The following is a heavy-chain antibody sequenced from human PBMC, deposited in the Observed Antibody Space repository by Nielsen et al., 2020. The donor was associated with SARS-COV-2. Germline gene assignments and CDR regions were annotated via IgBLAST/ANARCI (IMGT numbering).Heavy chain of an antibody. V-gene: IGHV4-31*03. CDR2: IYYSGST. J-gene: IGHJ4*02. CDR1: GGSISSGGYY. CDR3: ARHSGWFDY. D-gene: IGHD6-19*01. Sequence: LRLSCTVSGGSISSGGYYWSWIRQQPGKGLEWIGYIYYSGSTYYNPSLKSRVTISVDTSKNQFSMKLSSVTAADTAVYYCARHSGWFDYWGQGTLVTVSS.